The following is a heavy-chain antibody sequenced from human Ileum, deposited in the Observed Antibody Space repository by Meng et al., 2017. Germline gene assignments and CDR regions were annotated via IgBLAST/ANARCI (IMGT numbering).Heavy chain of an antibody. D-gene: IGHD1-1*01. Sequence: EVQPVESGGDLVKPWGALRLSCAASGFTFSSYSMNWVRQAPGKGLEWVSSISSSSSYIYYADSLKGRFTISRDNAKNSLYLQMNSLRAEDTAVYYCARERQDNRWFDPWGQGTLVTVSS. CDR2: ISSSSSYI. CDR1: GFTFSSYS. CDR3: ARERQDNRWFDP. J-gene: IGHJ5*02. V-gene: IGHV3-21*01.